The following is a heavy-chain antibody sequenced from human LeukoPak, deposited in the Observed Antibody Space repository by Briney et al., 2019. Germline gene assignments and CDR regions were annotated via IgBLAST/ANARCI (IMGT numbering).Heavy chain of an antibody. V-gene: IGHV3-23*01. CDR2: ISGSGGST. Sequence: GGSLRLSCAASGFTFRSYAMSWVRQAPGKGLEWVSAISGSGGSTYYADSVKGRFTISRDNSKNTLYLQMNSLRAEDTAVYYCAKSLGDITIFGVVKKYYFDYWGQGTLVTVSS. CDR1: GFTFRSYA. CDR3: AKSLGDITIFGVVKKYYFDY. J-gene: IGHJ4*02. D-gene: IGHD3-3*01.